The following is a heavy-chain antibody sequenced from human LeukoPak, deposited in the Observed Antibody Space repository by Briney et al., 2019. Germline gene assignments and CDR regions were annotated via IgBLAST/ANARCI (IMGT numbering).Heavy chain of an antibody. V-gene: IGHV3-48*04. J-gene: IGHJ6*04. Sequence: GGSLRLSCVASGFSFSYHGMNWVRQAPGKGLEWVSYISSSGSTIYYADSVKGRFTISRDNAKNSLYLQMNSLRAEDTAVYYCAELGITMIGGVWGKGTTVTISS. CDR3: AELGITMIGGV. CDR1: GFSFSYHG. D-gene: IGHD3-10*02. CDR2: ISSSGSTI.